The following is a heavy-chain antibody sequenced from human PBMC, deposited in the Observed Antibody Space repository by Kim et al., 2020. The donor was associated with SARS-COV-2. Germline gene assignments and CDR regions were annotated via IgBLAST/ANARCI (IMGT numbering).Heavy chain of an antibody. J-gene: IGHJ4*02. Sequence: SETLSLTCAVSGGSISSSNWWSCGRKPPGKRQGFIGDIYHSESTNYTPSLKRRITRSVDKSKNQFPLKLSSVTAADTAVYYCASKLWNYDSSGYYYLDYWGQGTLVTVSS. CDR2: IYHSEST. CDR3: ASKLWNYDSSGYYYLDY. D-gene: IGHD3-22*01. CDR1: GGSISSSNW. V-gene: IGHV4-4*02.